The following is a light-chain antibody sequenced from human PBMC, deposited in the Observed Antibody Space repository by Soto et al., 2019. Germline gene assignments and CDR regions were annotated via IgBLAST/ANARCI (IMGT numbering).Light chain of an antibody. CDR2: DTS. CDR3: QQGKDWPIT. Sequence: EIVLTQSPAPLALSPGGRATLSCRASQSVDTYLAWYQKKPGQSPSLLIYDTSNRAPGIPARFSGRGSGTDFPLAICRLGPEDFAVYFCQQGKDWPITFGQGTRLDVK. V-gene: IGKV3-11*01. J-gene: IGKJ5*01. CDR1: QSVDTY.